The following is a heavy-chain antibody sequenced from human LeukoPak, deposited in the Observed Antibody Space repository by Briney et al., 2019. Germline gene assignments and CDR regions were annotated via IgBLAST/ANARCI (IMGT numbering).Heavy chain of an antibody. J-gene: IGHJ2*01. D-gene: IGHD3-22*01. CDR3: AKGYYDSSNLGYFDL. Sequence: GGSLRLSCAASGFTFSSYEMNWVRQAPGKGLEWVSYISSSGSTIYYADSVKGRFTISRDNAKNSLYLQMNSLRAEDTAVYYCAKGYYDSSNLGYFDLWGRGTLVTVSS. CDR1: GFTFSSYE. V-gene: IGHV3-48*03. CDR2: ISSSGSTI.